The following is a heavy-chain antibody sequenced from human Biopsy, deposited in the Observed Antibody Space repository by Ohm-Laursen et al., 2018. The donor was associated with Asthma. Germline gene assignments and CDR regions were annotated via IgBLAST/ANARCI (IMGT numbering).Heavy chain of an antibody. CDR2: INSVFGTT. Sequence: SVKVSCKSLGGTFNTCVIGWVRQAPGQGLERMGGINSVFGTTTYPQKFQDRVTITADDSTSTVYMELSSLRSEDTAVYYCARKAVSCISRTCYSLDFWGQGTLVTVSS. D-gene: IGHD2-2*01. CDR1: GGTFNTCV. V-gene: IGHV1-69*01. J-gene: IGHJ4*02. CDR3: ARKAVSCISRTCYSLDF.